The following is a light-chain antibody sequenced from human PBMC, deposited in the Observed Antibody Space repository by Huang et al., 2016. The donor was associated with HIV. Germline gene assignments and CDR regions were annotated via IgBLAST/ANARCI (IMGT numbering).Light chain of an antibody. V-gene: IGKV3-11*01. CDR3: QQRDT. CDR2: DAS. Sequence: EIVLTQSPATLFLSPGERATLSCRASQRVSRKLGWYQQKFGQSPRLFIYDASTRATGIPARFSGSGSGTNFTLTISSLEPEDCAVYYCQQRDTFGPGTRLEIK. CDR1: QRVSRK. J-gene: IGKJ5*01.